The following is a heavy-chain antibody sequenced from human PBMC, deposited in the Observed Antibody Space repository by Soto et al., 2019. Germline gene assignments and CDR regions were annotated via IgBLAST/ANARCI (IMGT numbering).Heavy chain of an antibody. CDR3: ARDLGGWPDY. J-gene: IGHJ4*02. CDR1: GYTFTSYD. Sequence: GASVKVSCKASGYTFTSYDINWVRQATGQGLEWMGWMNPNSGNTGYAQKFQGRVTITRNTSISTSYMELSSLRSEYTAVYYCARDLGGWPDYWGQGTLVTVSS. CDR2: MNPNSGNT. D-gene: IGHD2-15*01. V-gene: IGHV1-8*01.